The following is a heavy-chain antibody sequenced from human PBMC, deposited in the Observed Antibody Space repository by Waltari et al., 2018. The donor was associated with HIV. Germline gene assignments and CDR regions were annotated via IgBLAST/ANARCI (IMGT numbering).Heavy chain of an antibody. Sequence: QVQLVQSGAEGKKPGDSVKVSCKASGYTFTSYDTNWVRQATGQGLEWMGWMNPNSGNTGYAQKFQGRVTMTRNTSISTAYMELSSLRSEDTAVYYCARSYDYGGNPIYYGMDVWGQGTTVTVSS. CDR3: ARSYDYGGNPIYYGMDV. V-gene: IGHV1-8*01. D-gene: IGHD4-17*01. CDR1: GYTFTSYD. CDR2: MNPNSGNT. J-gene: IGHJ6*02.